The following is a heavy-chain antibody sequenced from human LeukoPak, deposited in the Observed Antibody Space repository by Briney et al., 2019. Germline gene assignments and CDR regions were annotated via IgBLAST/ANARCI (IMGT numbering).Heavy chain of an antibody. J-gene: IGHJ4*02. D-gene: IGHD2-2*01. CDR1: GGSISSYY. CDR3: ARGRTGGVPGAHFDY. V-gene: IGHV4-4*07. CDR2: IYTSGST. Sequence: PSETLSLTCTVSGGSISSYYWSWIRQPAGKGLEWIGRIYTSGSTNYNPSLKSRLTMSIDTSKNQFSMKLSSVTAADTAVYYCARGRTGGVPGAHFDYWGQGTLVTVSS.